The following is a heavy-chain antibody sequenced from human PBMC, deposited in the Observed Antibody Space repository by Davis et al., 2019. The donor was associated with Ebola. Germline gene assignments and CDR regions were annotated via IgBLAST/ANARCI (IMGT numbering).Heavy chain of an antibody. Sequence: SETLSLTCTVSGGSVGSGTYYWNWIRQPPGKGPEWIACIYYSGSTNYNPSLKSRVTMSVDTSKNQFSLKLSSVTAADTAVYYCARENGFLGIDPWGQGTLVTVSS. D-gene: IGHD3-3*01. CDR3: ARENGFLGIDP. CDR1: GGSVGSGTYY. V-gene: IGHV4-61*01. CDR2: IYYSGST. J-gene: IGHJ5*02.